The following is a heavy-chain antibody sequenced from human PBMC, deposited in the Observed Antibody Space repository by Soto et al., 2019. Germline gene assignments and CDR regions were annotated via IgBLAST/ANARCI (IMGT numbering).Heavy chain of an antibody. CDR3: ASYGSGSYYNGYYFDY. J-gene: IGHJ4*02. V-gene: IGHV4-34*01. Sequence: SETRCLSCAVYGGSFRAYYWTWIRQSPGKGLEWIGEIHHSGGPKYNPSLKSRVTISADTSKNQFSLELSSVTAADTAVYYCASYGSGSYYNGYYFDYWGQGTLVTVS. CDR2: IHHSGGP. D-gene: IGHD3-10*01. CDR1: GGSFRAYY.